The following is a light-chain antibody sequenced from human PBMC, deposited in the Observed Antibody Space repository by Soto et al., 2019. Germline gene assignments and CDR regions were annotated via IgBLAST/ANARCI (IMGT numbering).Light chain of an antibody. J-gene: IGKJ4*01. Sequence: DIQITQSPSSLSASVGDRVTITCRASQSISSYLNWYQQKPGKAPKLLIYAASSLQSGVPSRFSGSGSGTDFTLTIGSLQPEDFAIYYCQQAKSFPLTFGGGTKVDIK. CDR3: QQAKSFPLT. CDR2: AAS. CDR1: QSISSY. V-gene: IGKV1-39*01.